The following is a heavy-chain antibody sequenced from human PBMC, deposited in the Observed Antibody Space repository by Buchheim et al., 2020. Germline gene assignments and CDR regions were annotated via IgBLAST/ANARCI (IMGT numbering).Heavy chain of an antibody. CDR1: GFTFSSYW. CDR2: IKGVGSSI. D-gene: IGHD4-23*01. Sequence: EVQLVESGGGLVQPGGSLRLSCAASGFTFSSYWMHWVRQAPGKGLEWFSRIKGVGSSILYGDSVKGRFTISRDNAKNRWFLQMNSLRAEDTAVYYCARDEDYGGNSNFDCWGQGTL. V-gene: IGHV3-74*03. CDR3: ARDEDYGGNSNFDC. J-gene: IGHJ4*02.